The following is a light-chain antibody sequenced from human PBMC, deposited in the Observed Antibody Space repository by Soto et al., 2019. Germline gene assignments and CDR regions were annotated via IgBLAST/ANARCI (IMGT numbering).Light chain of an antibody. CDR3: QQRSNWPRT. V-gene: IGKV3-11*01. Sequence: EIVLTQSPATLSLSPGERATLSCRASQSVSSCLAWYQQKPGQPPRLLIYDASNRATGIPARFSGSGSGTDFTLTISSLEPEDFAVYYCQQRSNWPRTFGQGTKVDIK. J-gene: IGKJ1*01. CDR1: QSVSSC. CDR2: DAS.